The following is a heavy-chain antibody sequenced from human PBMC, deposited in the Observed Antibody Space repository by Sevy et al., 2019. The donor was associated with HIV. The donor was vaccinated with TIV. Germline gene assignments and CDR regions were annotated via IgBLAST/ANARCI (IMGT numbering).Heavy chain of an antibody. D-gene: IGHD1-26*01. Sequence: GGSLRLSCAASGFTFDDYTMHWVRQAPGKGLEWVSLISWDGGRTYYADSVKGRFTISRDNSKNSLYLQMNSLRTEDTALYYCAKEKGEGSGSYFDYWGQGTLVTVSS. CDR2: ISWDGGRT. CDR1: GFTFDDYT. V-gene: IGHV3-43*01. J-gene: IGHJ4*02. CDR3: AKEKGEGSGSYFDY.